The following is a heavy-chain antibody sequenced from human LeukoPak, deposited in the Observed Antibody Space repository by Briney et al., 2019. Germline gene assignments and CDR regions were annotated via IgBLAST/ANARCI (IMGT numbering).Heavy chain of an antibody. D-gene: IGHD6-19*01. CDR1: GYTFTGYD. CDR2: INPNSGGT. V-gene: IGHV1-2*02. J-gene: IGHJ5*02. CDR3: ARDRAAVAGCLFDP. Sequence: ASVKVSCKASGYTFTGYDMHWVRQAPGQGVEWMGWINPNSGGTNYAQKFQGRVTMTRDTSISTAYMEVSRLRSDDTAVYYCARDRAAVAGCLFDPWGQGTLVTVSS.